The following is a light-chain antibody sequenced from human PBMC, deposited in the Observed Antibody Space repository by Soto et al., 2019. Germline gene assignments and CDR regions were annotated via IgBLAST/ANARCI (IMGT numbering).Light chain of an antibody. CDR2: LGS. V-gene: IGKV2-28*01. CDR1: QSLLYSNGYNY. CDR3: MQSVQAPPT. Sequence: DLVMTQSPVSLPVTPGEPASISCRSSQSLLYSNGYNYLDWYLQKSGQSPQLLIYLGSYRASGVPDRFSGSGSGTDFTLRISRVEADDVGVYYCMQSVQAPPTFGGGTKVEIK. J-gene: IGKJ4*01.